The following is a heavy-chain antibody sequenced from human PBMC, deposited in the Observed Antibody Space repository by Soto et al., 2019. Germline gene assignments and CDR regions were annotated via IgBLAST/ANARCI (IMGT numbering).Heavy chain of an antibody. J-gene: IGHJ4*02. V-gene: IGHV3-23*01. CDR2: ISGSGGST. CDR1: GFTFSSYA. Sequence: EVQLLESGGGLVQPGGSLRLSCAASGFTFSSYAMSWVRQAPGKGLEWVSAISGSGGSTYYADSVKGRFTISRDNSKNTLYLQMNSLRAEDTAVYYCARDGRDSSFPPGVWYYFDSWGQGPLVTVSS. D-gene: IGHD2-21*02. CDR3: ARDGRDSSFPPGVWYYFDS.